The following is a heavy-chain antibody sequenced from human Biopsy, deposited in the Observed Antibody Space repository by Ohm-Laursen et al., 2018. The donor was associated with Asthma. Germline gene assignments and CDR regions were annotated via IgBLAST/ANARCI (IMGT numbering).Heavy chain of an antibody. Sequence: GASVKVSCNSLGGTFNTYVIGWVRQAPGQGLKWMGGINSVFGTTTYPQKFQDRVTITADDSTSTVYMELSSLRSEDTAVYYCARKAGSCISRTCYSLDFWGQGTLVTVSS. CDR1: GGTFNTYV. D-gene: IGHD2-2*01. J-gene: IGHJ4*02. CDR3: ARKAGSCISRTCYSLDF. CDR2: INSVFGTT. V-gene: IGHV1-69*13.